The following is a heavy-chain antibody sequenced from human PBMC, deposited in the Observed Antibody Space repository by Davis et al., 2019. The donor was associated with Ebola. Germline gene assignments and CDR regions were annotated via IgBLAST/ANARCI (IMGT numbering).Heavy chain of an antibody. V-gene: IGHV1-2*02. D-gene: IGHD2-21*01. CDR1: GYTFTGYY. Sequence: ASVKVSCKASGYTFTGYYMHWVRQAPGQGLEWMGWINPNSGGTKYAQKFQGRVTMTRDTSISTAYMELSRLRSDDTAVYYCARDSGVVVFGDWGQGTLVTVSS. J-gene: IGHJ4*02. CDR2: INPNSGGT. CDR3: ARDSGVVVFGD.